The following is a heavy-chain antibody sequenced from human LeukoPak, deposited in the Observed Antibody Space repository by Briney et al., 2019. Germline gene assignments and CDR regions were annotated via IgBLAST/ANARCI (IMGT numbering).Heavy chain of an antibody. V-gene: IGHV3-30*02. CDR2: IWYDASRV. CDR1: GFTFTSYT. CDR3: ASYYGSGLFDY. Sequence: GGPLRLSCVASGFTFTSYTMHWVRPAPGKGLEWVASIWYDASRVYYADSVKGQFTISRDNSKNTLYLQMNSLRAEDTAVYYCASYYGSGLFDYWGQGTLVTVSS. J-gene: IGHJ4*02. D-gene: IGHD3-10*01.